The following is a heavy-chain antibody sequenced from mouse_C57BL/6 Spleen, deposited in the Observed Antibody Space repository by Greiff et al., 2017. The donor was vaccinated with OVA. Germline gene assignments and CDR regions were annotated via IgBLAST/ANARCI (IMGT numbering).Heavy chain of an antibody. Sequence: EVMLVESGGGLVKPGGSLKLSCAASGFTFSSYTMSWVRQTPEKRLEWVATISGGGGNTYYPDSVKGRFTISRDNAKNTLYLQMGSLRSEDTALYYCARRTYYGYNWYFDVWGTGTTVTVSS. CDR1: GFTFSSYT. V-gene: IGHV5-9*01. D-gene: IGHD2-9*01. CDR2: ISGGGGNT. J-gene: IGHJ1*03. CDR3: ARRTYYGYNWYFDV.